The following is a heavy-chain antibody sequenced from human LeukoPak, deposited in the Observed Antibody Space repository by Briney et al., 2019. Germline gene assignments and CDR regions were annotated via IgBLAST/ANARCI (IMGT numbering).Heavy chain of an antibody. J-gene: IGHJ4*02. CDR1: GGSMSSSSHY. Sequence: SETLSLTCTVSGGSMSSSSHYWGWIRQPPGKGLEWIGSIYYRGSTYYNPSLKSRVTISVDTSKNQFSLKLSSVTAADTAVYYCARQGPAAYDILTGYSRGPFDYWGQGTLVTVSS. CDR3: ARQGPAAYDILTGYSRGPFDY. V-gene: IGHV4-39*07. CDR2: IYYRGST. D-gene: IGHD3-9*01.